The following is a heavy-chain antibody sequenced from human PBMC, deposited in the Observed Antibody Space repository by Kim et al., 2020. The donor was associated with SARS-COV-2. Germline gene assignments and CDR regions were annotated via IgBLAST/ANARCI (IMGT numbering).Heavy chain of an antibody. CDR1: GYTFTNYY. CDR2: IDPNGGGT. Sequence: ASVKVSCKTSGYTFTNYYMHWVRQAPGQGLEWMGIIDPNGGGTTYPQNFQGRVTMTRDTSTSTVYMELSSLRSEDTAIYYCASYSSDHARHGFDYWGQGTVVTVSS. J-gene: IGHJ4*02. D-gene: IGHD3-22*01. CDR3: ASYSSDHARHGFDY. V-gene: IGHV1-46*01.